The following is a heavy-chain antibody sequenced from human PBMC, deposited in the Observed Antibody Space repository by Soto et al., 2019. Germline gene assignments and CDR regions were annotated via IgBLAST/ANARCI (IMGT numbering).Heavy chain of an antibody. CDR2: IYSGGST. V-gene: IGHV3-66*01. J-gene: IGHJ6*03. D-gene: IGHD3-16*01. CDR3: ARVTTRGESAYYYYYHMDV. Sequence: EVQLVESGGGLVQPGGSLRLSCAASGFTVSSNYMSWVRQAPGKGLEWVSVIYSGGSTYYADSVKGRFTISRDNSKNTLYLQMNSLRAEDTAVYYCARVTTRGESAYYYYYHMDVWGKWTTVTVYS. CDR1: GFTVSSNY.